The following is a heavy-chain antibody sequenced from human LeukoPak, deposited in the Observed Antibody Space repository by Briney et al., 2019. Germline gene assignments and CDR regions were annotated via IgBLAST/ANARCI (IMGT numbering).Heavy chain of an antibody. V-gene: IGHV4-38-2*02. Sequence: PSETLSLTCSVSGYSLSRGYYWAWLRQPPGRGLEWIGTVYHIGNTYYNPSLESRASMSVDTSTNEFSLTLKSVTAADTAVYYCARAGWIITSAIDYWGQGALVTVSS. CDR1: GYSLSRGYY. D-gene: IGHD3-22*01. CDR2: VYHIGNT. CDR3: ARAGWIITSAIDY. J-gene: IGHJ4*02.